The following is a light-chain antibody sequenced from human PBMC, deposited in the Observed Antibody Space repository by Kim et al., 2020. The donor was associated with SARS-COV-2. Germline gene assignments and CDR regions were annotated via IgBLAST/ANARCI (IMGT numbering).Light chain of an antibody. CDR1: QSISSW. Sequence: SSSVGDRATITCRASQSISSWLAWYQQKPGKAPKLLIYDASSLESGVPSRFSGSGSGTEFTLTISSLQPDDFATYYCQQYNSYPLTFGGGTKLEI. J-gene: IGKJ4*01. CDR3: QQYNSYPLT. CDR2: DAS. V-gene: IGKV1-5*01.